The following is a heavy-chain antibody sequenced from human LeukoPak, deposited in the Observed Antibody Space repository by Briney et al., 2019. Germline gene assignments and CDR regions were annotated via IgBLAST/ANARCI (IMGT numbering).Heavy chain of an antibody. Sequence: PGGSLRLSCAASGFTFSSYEMDWVRQAPGKGLEWVSYISSSGSTIYYADSVKGRFTISSDNAKNSLYLQMNSLRAEDTAVYYCARDLHYYYYMDVWGKGTTVTVSS. CDR1: GFTFSSYE. J-gene: IGHJ6*03. CDR3: ARDLHYYYYMDV. CDR2: ISSSGSTI. V-gene: IGHV3-48*03.